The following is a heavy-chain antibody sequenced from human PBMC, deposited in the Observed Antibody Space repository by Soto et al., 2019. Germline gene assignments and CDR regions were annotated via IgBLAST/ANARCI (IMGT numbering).Heavy chain of an antibody. CDR3: ARDGGGFILRYFDWLSSTDAFDI. CDR1: GFTFSSYW. J-gene: IGHJ3*02. Sequence: PGGSLRLSCAASGFTFSSYWMHWVRQAPGKGLVWVSRINSDGSSTSYADSVKGRFTISRDNAKNTLYLQMNSLRAEDTAVYYCARDGGGFILRYFDWLSSTDAFDIWGQGTMVTVSS. D-gene: IGHD3-9*01. CDR2: INSDGSST. V-gene: IGHV3-74*01.